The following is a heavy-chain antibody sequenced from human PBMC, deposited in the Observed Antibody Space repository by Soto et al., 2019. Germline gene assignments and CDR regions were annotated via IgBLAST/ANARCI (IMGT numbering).Heavy chain of an antibody. J-gene: IGHJ4*02. Sequence: PGGSLRLSCAASGFTFRSYAMSWVRQAPGKGLEWVSAISGSGGSTYYADSVKGRFTISKDNAKNSLYLQMDSLRAEDTAVYYCAREENSTWVHWGQGALVTVSS. V-gene: IGHV3-23*01. CDR2: ISGSGGST. CDR3: AREENSTWVH. CDR1: GFTFRSYA. D-gene: IGHD6-13*01.